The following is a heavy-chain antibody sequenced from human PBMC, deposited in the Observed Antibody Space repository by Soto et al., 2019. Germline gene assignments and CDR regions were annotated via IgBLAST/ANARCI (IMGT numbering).Heavy chain of an antibody. CDR3: AKEKDGALVVITYYFDY. V-gene: IGHV3-30*18. Sequence: GGSLRLSCAASGFTFSSYGMHWVRQAPGKGLEWVAVISYDGSNKYYADSVKGRFTISRDNSKNTLYLQMNSLRAEDTAVYYCAKEKDGALVVITYYFDYWGQGTLVTVSS. J-gene: IGHJ4*02. CDR1: GFTFSSYG. D-gene: IGHD3-22*01. CDR2: ISYDGSNK.